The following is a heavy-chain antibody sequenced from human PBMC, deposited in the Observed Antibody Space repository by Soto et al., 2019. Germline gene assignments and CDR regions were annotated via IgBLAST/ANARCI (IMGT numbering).Heavy chain of an antibody. CDR1: GGPFSSYH. CDR3: SKVGGPTSANWFDH. CDR2: IIPILGRA. Sequence: QVQLVQSGAEVKKPGSSVKLSCKASGGPFSSYHISWVRQAPGQGLEWVGRIIPILGRANNAQHFQGRVTITADTSTTTAYMEQSSLTSADAAAYYCSKVGGPTSANWFDHWGHGTLVTVSS. J-gene: IGHJ5*02. D-gene: IGHD2-2*01. V-gene: IGHV1-69*08.